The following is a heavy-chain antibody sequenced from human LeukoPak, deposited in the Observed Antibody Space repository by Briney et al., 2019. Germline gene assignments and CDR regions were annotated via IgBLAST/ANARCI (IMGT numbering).Heavy chain of an antibody. CDR2: IYSSGTT. J-gene: IGHJ5*02. Sequence: SETLSLTCTVSGGSISSFYWSWIRQPAGKGLEWIGRIYSSGTTNYNPSLKSRVTMSVDTSKNQFSLNLSSVTAADTAVYYCARAGYCSGGNCYSYWSDPWGQGTLVTVSS. CDR3: ARAGYCSGGNCYSYWSDP. D-gene: IGHD2-15*01. CDR1: GGSISSFY. V-gene: IGHV4-4*07.